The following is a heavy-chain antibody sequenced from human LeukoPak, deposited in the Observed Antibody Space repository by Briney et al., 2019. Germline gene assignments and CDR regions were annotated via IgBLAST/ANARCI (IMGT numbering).Heavy chain of an antibody. D-gene: IGHD6-13*01. CDR3: AKDQVWQQLSQQYYFDY. CDR2: ISGSGGST. V-gene: IGHV3-23*01. Sequence: TGGSLRLSCAASGFTFSSYGMSWVRQAPGKGLEWVSAISGSGGSTYYADSVKGRFTISRDNSKNTLYLQMNSLRAEDTAVYYCAKDQVWQQLSQQYYFDYWGQGTLVTVSS. J-gene: IGHJ4*02. CDR1: GFTFSSYG.